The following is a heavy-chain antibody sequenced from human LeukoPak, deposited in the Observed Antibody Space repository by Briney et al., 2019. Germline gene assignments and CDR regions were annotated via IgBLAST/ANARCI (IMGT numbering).Heavy chain of an antibody. J-gene: IGHJ4*02. V-gene: IGHV3-15*01. CDR3: TPWGDYKYYFSC. D-gene: IGHD4-17*01. CDR1: GLTFSNAW. Sequence: GGSLRHSCAASGLTFSNAWMSWVRQAPGKGLEWVGRIKSKTDGGTTDYAAPVKARFTISRDDSKNTLYLQMNSLKTEDTAVYYCTPWGDYKYYFSCWGQATLVTVSS. CDR2: IKSKTDGGTT.